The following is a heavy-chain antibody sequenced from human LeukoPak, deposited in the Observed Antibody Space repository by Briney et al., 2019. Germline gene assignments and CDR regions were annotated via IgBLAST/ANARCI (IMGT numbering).Heavy chain of an antibody. V-gene: IGHV3-30-3*01. CDR2: ISYDGSFQ. CDR1: GFTFSSHA. J-gene: IGHJ6*02. Sequence: AGGSLRLSCSVSGFTFSSHAMHWVRQAPGKGLECVAYISYDGSFQYHADSVKGRFTISRDNSKNTLYLQMNSLRAEDTAVYYCAKDYYGSGSYYLRAFYYYGMDVWGQGTTVTVSS. CDR3: AKDYYGSGSYYLRAFYYYGMDV. D-gene: IGHD3-10*01.